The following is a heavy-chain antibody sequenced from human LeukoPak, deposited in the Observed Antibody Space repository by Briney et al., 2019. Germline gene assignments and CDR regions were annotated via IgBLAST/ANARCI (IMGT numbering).Heavy chain of an antibody. CDR2: IYYSGSI. CDR1: GGSISSGGYY. D-gene: IGHD4-17*01. CDR3: ARGKDYGDYPFDY. Sequence: SETLSLTCTVSGGSISSGGYYWSWIRQHPGKGLEWIGYIYYSGSIYYNPSLKSRVTISVDTSKNQFSLKLSSVTAADTAVFYCARGKDYGDYPFDYWGQGILVTVSS. V-gene: IGHV4-30-4*08. J-gene: IGHJ4*02.